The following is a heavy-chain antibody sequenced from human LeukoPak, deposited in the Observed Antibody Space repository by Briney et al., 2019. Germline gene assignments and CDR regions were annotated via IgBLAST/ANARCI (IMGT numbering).Heavy chain of an antibody. J-gene: IGHJ5*02. CDR2: IWYDGSNK. V-gene: IGHV3-33*01. Sequence: TGGSLRLSCAPSGFTFSNYGMHWVRQAPGKGLEWVAVIWYDGSNKYYADSVKGRFTISRDNSKNTLYLQMNSPRAEDTAVYYCARSLERDYHGSNYYMNNWFDPWGQGTLVTVSS. CDR1: GFTFSNYG. D-gene: IGHD3-10*01. CDR3: ARSLERDYHGSNYYMNNWFDP.